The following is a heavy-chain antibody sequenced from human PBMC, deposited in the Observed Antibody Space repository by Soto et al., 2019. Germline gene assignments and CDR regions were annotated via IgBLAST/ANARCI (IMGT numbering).Heavy chain of an antibody. V-gene: IGHV4-30-4*01. J-gene: IGHJ6*02. CDR1: GASIRSDDYY. CDR3: ASEVNNYYGMAV. CDR2: ISYSGST. Sequence: QVQLQESGPGLVKPSQTLSLTCSFSGASIRSDDYYWSWFRQPPGKGLEWMGYISYSGSTYYNPSLTSRITISVDTSKTQFSLILSSVPDADTAVFYCASEVNNYYGMAVWGQGTKVNVSS.